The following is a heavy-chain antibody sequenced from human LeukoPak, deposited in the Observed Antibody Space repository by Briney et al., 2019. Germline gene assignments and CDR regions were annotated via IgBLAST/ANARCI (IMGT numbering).Heavy chain of an antibody. Sequence: PVGSLRLSRAASGFTFSSYGMHWVRQAPRKGLEWVAFIRYDGSNKYYADFVKGRFTISRDNSKNTLYLQMNSLRAEDTAVYYCAKDDEYYYDSSGFLDYWGQGTLVTVSS. CDR3: AKDDEYYYDSSGFLDY. J-gene: IGHJ4*02. CDR1: GFTFSSYG. D-gene: IGHD3-22*01. V-gene: IGHV3-30*02. CDR2: IRYDGSNK.